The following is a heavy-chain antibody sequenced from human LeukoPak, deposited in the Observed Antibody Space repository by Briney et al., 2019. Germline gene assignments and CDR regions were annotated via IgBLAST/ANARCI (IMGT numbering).Heavy chain of an antibody. J-gene: IGHJ4*02. V-gene: IGHV3-23*01. CDR3: AKDGYYYDSSAYYVIYYFDS. Sequence: PGGSLRLSCAASGFTFSSHAMSWVRQAPGKGLEWASIISGSGGVTYYADSVKGRFTISRDNSKNTLYLQMNSLRAEDTAVYYCAKDGYYYDSSAYYVIYYFDSWGQGTLVTVSS. D-gene: IGHD3-22*01. CDR2: ISGSGGVT. CDR1: GFTFSSHA.